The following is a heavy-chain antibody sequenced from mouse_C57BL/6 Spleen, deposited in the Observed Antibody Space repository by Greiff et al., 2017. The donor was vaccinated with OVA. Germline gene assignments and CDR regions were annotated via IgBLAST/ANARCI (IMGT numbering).Heavy chain of an antibody. CDR1: GYTFTSYG. J-gene: IGHJ1*03. V-gene: IGHV1-81*01. D-gene: IGHD1-2*01. Sequence: QVHVKQSGAELARPGASVKLSCKASGYTFTSYGISWVKQRTGQGLEWIGEIYPRSGNTYYNEKFKGKATLTADKSSSTAYMELRSLTSEDSAVYFCARGPSLLWYFDVWGTGTTVTVSS. CDR2: IYPRSGNT. CDR3: ARGPSLLWYFDV.